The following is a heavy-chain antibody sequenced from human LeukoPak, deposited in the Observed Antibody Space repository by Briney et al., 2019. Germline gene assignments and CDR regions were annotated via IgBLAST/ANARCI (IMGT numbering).Heavy chain of an antibody. V-gene: IGHV4-4*07. CDR1: GGSISSYY. CDR3: ARGVVVGFVGYSYGYDYYMDV. J-gene: IGHJ6*03. Sequence: PSETLSLTCTVSGGSISSYYWSWIRQPAGKGLEWIGRIYTSGSTNYNPSLKSRVTISVDTSKNQFSLKLSSVTAADTAVYYCARGVVVGFVGYSYGYDYYMDVWGKGTTVTVSS. D-gene: IGHD5-18*01. CDR2: IYTSGST.